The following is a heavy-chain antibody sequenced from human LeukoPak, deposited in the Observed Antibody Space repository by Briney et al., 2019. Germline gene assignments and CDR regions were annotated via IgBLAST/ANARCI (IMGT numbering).Heavy chain of an antibody. V-gene: IGHV1-18*01. Sequence: EASVKVSCKASGYTFTSYGISWVRQAPGQGLEWMGWISAYNGNTNYAQKLQGRVTMTTDTSTSTAYMELRSLRSDDTAEYYCAREGQNSWSYYYYYGMDVWGQGTTVTVSS. CDR2: ISAYNGNT. D-gene: IGHD6-13*01. CDR3: AREGQNSWSYYYYYGMDV. CDR1: GYTFTSYG. J-gene: IGHJ6*02.